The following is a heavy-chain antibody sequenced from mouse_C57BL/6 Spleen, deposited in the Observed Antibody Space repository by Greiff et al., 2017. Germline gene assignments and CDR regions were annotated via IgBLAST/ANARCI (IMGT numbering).Heavy chain of an antibody. CDR1: GYTFTSYW. V-gene: IGHV1-52*01. D-gene: IGHD3-2*02. J-gene: IGHJ3*01. Sequence: VQLQQPGAELVRPGSSVKLSCKASGYTFTSYWMHWVKQRPIQGLEWIGNIDPSDSETHYNQKFKDKATLTVDKSSSTAYMQLSSLTSEDSAVYYGAKGDSSGYVWFAYWGQGTLVTVSA. CDR3: AKGDSSGYVWFAY. CDR2: IDPSDSET.